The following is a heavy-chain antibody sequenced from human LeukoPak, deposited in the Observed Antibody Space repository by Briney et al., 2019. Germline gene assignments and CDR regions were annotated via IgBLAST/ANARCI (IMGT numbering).Heavy chain of an antibody. D-gene: IGHD6-25*01. V-gene: IGHV4-4*07. CDR1: GGSISSYH. CDR2: IYTSGST. J-gene: IGHJ3*02. Sequence: KPSDTLSLTCTVSGGSISSYHWSWIRQPAGKGLEWIGSIYTSGSTNYNPSLKSRVTMSVDTSKNQFSLKLSSVTAADTAVYYCARDHAAFDGFDIWGQGTMDTVSS. CDR3: ARDHAAFDGFDI.